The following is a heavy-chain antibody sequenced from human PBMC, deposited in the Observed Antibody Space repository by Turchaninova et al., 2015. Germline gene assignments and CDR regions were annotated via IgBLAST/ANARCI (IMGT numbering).Heavy chain of an antibody. D-gene: IGHD5-24*01. CDR3: ARHPRRDGYNYPDF. Sequence: QLQLQESGPGLVKPSETLSLPCTVPGDSTSSSNYHLGWNRQPPGKGLEWIGSMYYSGRTYYNPSLKSRVTISVDTSKNQFSLKLRSVTAADTAVYYCARHPRRDGYNYPDFWGQGTLVTVSS. V-gene: IGHV4-39*01. CDR1: GDSTSSSNYH. J-gene: IGHJ4*02. CDR2: MYYSGRT.